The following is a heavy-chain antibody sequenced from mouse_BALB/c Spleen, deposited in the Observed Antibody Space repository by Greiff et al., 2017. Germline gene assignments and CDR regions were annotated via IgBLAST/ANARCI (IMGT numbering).Heavy chain of an antibody. CDR3: TRRGYGNFAVDY. Sequence: QVQLQQSGAELVTPGASVTLSCTASGYTFTSYYMYWVKQRPGQGLEWIGEINPSNGGTNFNEKFKSKATLTVDKSSSTAYMQLSSLTSEDSAVYYCTRRGYGNFAVDYGGQGTTLTVAS. J-gene: IGHJ2*01. CDR2: INPSNGGT. V-gene: IGHV1S81*02. CDR1: GYTFTSYY. D-gene: IGHD2-1*01.